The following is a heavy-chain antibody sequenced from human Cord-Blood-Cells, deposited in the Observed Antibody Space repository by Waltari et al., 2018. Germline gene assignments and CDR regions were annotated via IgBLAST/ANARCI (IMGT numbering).Heavy chain of an antibody. J-gene: IGHJ4*02. CDR1: GFTFSSYA. D-gene: IGHD6-19*01. V-gene: IGHV3-30*04. Sequence: GGGVVQPGRSLRLSCAASGFTFSSYAMHWVRQAPGKGLEWVAVISYDGSNKYYADSVKGRFTISRDNSKNTLYLQMNSLRAEDTAVYYCASPIAVAGTDYWGQGTL. CDR3: ASPIAVAGTDY. CDR2: ISYDGSNK.